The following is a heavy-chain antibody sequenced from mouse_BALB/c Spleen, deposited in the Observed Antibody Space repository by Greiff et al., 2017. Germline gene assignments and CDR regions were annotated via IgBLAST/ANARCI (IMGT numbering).Heavy chain of an antibody. J-gene: IGHJ2*01. D-gene: IGHD4-1*01. CDR3: ARGLGRGDYFDY. Sequence: VQLQQSGPGLVKPSQSLSLTCSVTGYSITSGYYWNWIRQFPGNKLEWMGYISYDGSNNYNPSLKNRISITRDTSKNQFFLKLNSVTTEDTATYYCARGLGRGDYFDYWGQGTTLTVSS. V-gene: IGHV3-6*02. CDR2: ISYDGSN. CDR1: GYSITSGYY.